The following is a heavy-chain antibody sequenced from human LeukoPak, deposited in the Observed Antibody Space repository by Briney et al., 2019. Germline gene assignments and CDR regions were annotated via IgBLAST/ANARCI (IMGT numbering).Heavy chain of an antibody. J-gene: IGHJ6*03. D-gene: IGHD3-10*01. CDR3: ARDGWMVQGVMDYYYMDV. CDR2: IYTSGST. V-gene: IGHV4-4*07. CDR1: GGSISSYY. Sequence: SETLSLTCTVSGGSISSYYWSWIRQPAGKGLEWIGRIYTSGSTNYNPSLKSRVTMSVDTSKNQFSLKLSSVTAADTAVYYCARDGWMVQGVMDYYYMDVWGKGTTATVSS.